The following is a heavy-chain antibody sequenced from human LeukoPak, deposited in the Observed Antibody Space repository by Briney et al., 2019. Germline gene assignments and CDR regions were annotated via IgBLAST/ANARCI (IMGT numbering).Heavy chain of an antibody. Sequence: GGSLRLSCAASGFTFSSYAMSWVRQAPGKGLEWVSAISGGGGSTYYADSVKGRFTISRDNSKNTLYLQMNSLRAEDTAIYYCAKDQGYYGSGSYKEYFQHWGQGTLVTVSS. D-gene: IGHD3-10*01. CDR2: ISGGGGST. V-gene: IGHV3-23*01. J-gene: IGHJ1*01. CDR1: GFTFSSYA. CDR3: AKDQGYYGSGSYKEYFQH.